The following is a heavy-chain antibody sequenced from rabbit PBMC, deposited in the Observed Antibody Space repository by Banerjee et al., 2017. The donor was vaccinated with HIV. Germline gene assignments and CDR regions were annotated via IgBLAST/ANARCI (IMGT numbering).Heavy chain of an antibody. CDR2: IYAGSSGIT. D-gene: IGHD8-1*01. CDR3: ARARSSWTRLDV. J-gene: IGHJ3*01. Sequence: QEHLVESGGGLVKPGGTLTLTCKASGFDFSSNAMCWVRQAPGKGLELIGCIYAGSSGITYYASRAKGRFTISKTSSTTVTLQMTSLTGADTATYFCARARSSWTRLDVWGPGTLVTVS. CDR1: GFDFSSNA. V-gene: IGHV1S45*01.